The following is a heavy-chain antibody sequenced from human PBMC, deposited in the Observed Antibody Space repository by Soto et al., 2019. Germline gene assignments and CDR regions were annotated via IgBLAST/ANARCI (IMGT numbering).Heavy chain of an antibody. CDR1: GGSISSGGYY. V-gene: IGHV4-31*03. Sequence: SETLSLTCTVSGGSISSGGYYWSWIRQHPGKGLEWIGYIYYSGSTYYNPSLKSRVTISVDTSKNQFSLKLSSVTAADTAVYYCARANSYYGSGSYYWFDPWGQGTLVTVSS. D-gene: IGHD3-10*01. J-gene: IGHJ5*02. CDR3: ARANSYYGSGSYYWFDP. CDR2: IYYSGST.